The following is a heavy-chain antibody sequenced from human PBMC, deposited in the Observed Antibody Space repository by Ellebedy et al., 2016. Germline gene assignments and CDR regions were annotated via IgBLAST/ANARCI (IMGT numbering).Heavy chain of an antibody. Sequence: GESLKISXAVSGFTFSSYDMHWVRQPTGKGLEWVSGIGTAGDTYYAGSVKGRFTISKDCAKNSLYLQMNSLRTGDTAVYYCARLGGYSSGWRSFDYWGQGTLVTVSS. CDR3: ARLGGYSSGWRSFDY. V-gene: IGHV3-13*01. CDR2: IGTAGDT. CDR1: GFTFSSYD. J-gene: IGHJ4*02. D-gene: IGHD6-19*01.